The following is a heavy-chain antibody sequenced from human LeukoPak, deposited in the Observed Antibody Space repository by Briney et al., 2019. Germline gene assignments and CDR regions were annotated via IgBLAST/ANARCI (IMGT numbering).Heavy chain of an antibody. J-gene: IGHJ4*02. CDR2: INQDASER. D-gene: IGHD1-26*01. V-gene: IGHV3-7*01. CDR3: ARASSGRYFAFIDY. CDR1: GFIFSNYW. Sequence: PGGSLRLSCVASGFIFSNYWMGWVRQAPGKGLEWVASINQDASERYYVDSVKGRFTISRDNAKNSLYLHMNSLRVEDTAVYYCARASSGRYFAFIDYWGQGSLVTVSS.